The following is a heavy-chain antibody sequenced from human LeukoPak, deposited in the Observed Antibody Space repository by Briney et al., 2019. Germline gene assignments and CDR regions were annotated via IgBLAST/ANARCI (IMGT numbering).Heavy chain of an antibody. CDR3: TTDTARWEPPDY. V-gene: IGHV3-15*01. Sequence: GGSLRLSCAASGFTFSNAWMTWIRQAPGKGLEWVGRIKNKTDGGKTEYAVPVKGRFTISRDDSKNTLYLQMNSLKTEDTAVYYCTTDTARWEPPDYWGRGTLVTVS. J-gene: IGHJ4*02. CDR2: IKNKTDGGKT. D-gene: IGHD1-26*01. CDR1: GFTFSNAW.